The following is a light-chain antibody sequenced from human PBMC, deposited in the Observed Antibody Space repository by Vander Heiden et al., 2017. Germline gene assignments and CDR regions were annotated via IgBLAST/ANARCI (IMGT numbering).Light chain of an antibody. V-gene: IGKV1-39*01. J-gene: IGKJ2*01. CDR3: QQSDSTPTT. Sequence: DIQMTQSASSMSASVGDRVTITCRASQSISSYLNWYQQKPGKAPKLLLYAASSLQSGVPSRISGSGSRTSFTLTIRTLPPEYFATYYCQQSDSTPTTFGQGTKLDIK. CDR1: QSISSY. CDR2: AAS.